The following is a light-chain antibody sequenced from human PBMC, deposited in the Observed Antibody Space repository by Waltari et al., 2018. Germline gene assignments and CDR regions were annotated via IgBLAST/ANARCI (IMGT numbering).Light chain of an antibody. CDR2: ASA. J-gene: IGKJ2*01. CDR3: QQSYSTPYT. V-gene: IGKV1-39*01. Sequence: DIQMTQSPSSLSASVGDRVTITCRANQSISSYLNWYQQKPGKAPKLRIYASASLQSGVPSRFSGSGSGSDFTLTISSLQPEDFATYYCQQSYSTPYTFGQGTKLEIK. CDR1: QSISSY.